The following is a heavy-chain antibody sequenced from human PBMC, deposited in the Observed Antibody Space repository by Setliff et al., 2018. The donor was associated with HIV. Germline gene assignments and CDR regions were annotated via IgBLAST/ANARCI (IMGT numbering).Heavy chain of an antibody. CDR1: GDTFSSYA. Sequence: SVKVSCKASGDTFSSYAISWVRQAPGQGLEWMGGSIPIFGTANYAQKFQDRVTITADESTSTAYMELSSLRSEDTAVYYCARGDTTSYYYYYYMDVWGQGTTVTVSS. CDR2: SIPIFGTA. J-gene: IGHJ6*03. CDR3: ARGDTTSYYYYYYMDV. D-gene: IGHD1-26*01. V-gene: IGHV1-69*13.